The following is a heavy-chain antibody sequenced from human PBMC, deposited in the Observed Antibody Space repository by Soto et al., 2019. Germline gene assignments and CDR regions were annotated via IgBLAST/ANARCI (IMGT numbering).Heavy chain of an antibody. CDR3: ARQHYYDSSGRGPIDY. CDR2: IYPGDSDT. V-gene: IGHV5-51*01. CDR1: GYSFTSYW. D-gene: IGHD3-22*01. J-gene: IGHJ4*02. Sequence: GESLKISCKGSGYSFTSYWIGWVRQMPGKGLEWMGIIYPGDSDTRYSPSFQGQVTISADKSISTAYLQWSSLKASDTAMYYCARQHYYDSSGRGPIDYWGQGTLVTVSS.